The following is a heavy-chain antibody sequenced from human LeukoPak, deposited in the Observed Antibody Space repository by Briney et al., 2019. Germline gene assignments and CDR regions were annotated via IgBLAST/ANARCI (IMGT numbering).Heavy chain of an antibody. CDR3: AAERIAARIDY. V-gene: IGHV4-39*07. J-gene: IGHJ4*02. Sequence: MASETLSLTCTVSGGSISSSSYYWGWIRQPPGKGLEWIGSIYYSGSTYYNPSLKSRVTISVDTSKNQFSLKLSSVTAADTAVYYCAAERIAARIDYWGQGTLVTVSS. CDR2: IYYSGST. D-gene: IGHD6-6*01. CDR1: GGSISSSSYY.